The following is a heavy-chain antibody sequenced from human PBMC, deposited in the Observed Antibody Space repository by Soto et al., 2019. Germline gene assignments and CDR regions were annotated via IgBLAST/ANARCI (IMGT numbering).Heavy chain of an antibody. CDR3: VRGSFCSGGSCYLDY. J-gene: IGHJ4*02. CDR1: GFTFSSYS. Sequence: GGSLRLSCAASGFTFSSYSMNWVRQAPGKGLEWVSSITSSSSYTYYADSLKGRVTISRDNAKNSLWLQMSSLRGEDTAVYSCVRGSFCSGGSCYLDYWGQGALVTVSS. D-gene: IGHD2-15*01. CDR2: ITSSSSYT. V-gene: IGHV3-21*01.